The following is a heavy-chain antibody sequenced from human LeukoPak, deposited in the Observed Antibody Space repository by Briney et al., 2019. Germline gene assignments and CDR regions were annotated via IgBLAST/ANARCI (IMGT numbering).Heavy chain of an antibody. CDR2: ISAYNGNT. CDR1: GYTFTSYG. CDR3: ARDTAPYSGSYSLDY. V-gene: IGHV1-18*01. D-gene: IGHD1-26*01. J-gene: IGHJ4*02. Sequence: ASVKVSCKASGYTFTSYGISWVRQAPGQGLEWMGWISAYNGNTNNAQKLQGRVTITTDTSTSTAYMELRSLRSDDTAVYYCARDTAPYSGSYSLDYWGQGTLVTVSS.